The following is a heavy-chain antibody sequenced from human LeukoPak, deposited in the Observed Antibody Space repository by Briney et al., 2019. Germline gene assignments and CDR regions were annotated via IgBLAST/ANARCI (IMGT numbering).Heavy chain of an antibody. D-gene: IGHD6-19*01. Sequence: GGSLRLSCAASGFTFSSYEMNWVRQAPGKGLEWVSYISSSGSTIYYADSVKGRFTISRDNAKNSLYLQMNSLRAEDTAVYYCARKGYSSGHFDYWGQGTLVTVSS. CDR3: ARKGYSSGHFDY. J-gene: IGHJ4*02. V-gene: IGHV3-48*03. CDR2: ISSSGSTI. CDR1: GFTFSSYE.